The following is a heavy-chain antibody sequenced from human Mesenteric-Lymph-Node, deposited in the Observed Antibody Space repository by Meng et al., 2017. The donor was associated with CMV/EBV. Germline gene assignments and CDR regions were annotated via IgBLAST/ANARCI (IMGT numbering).Heavy chain of an antibody. V-gene: IGHV4-34*02. Sequence: QGQLRPVCGGLLKPSETLSVTCAVYGGSFSGYYWNWIRQSPEKGLEWIGEINHSGSTTYNPSFTSRIIISVDTSTNQISLNMSSVTAADTAVYYCARGSSYDILTGYFDYWGQGALVTVSS. CDR1: GGSFSGYY. CDR2: INHSGST. CDR3: ARGSSYDILTGYFDY. J-gene: IGHJ4*02. D-gene: IGHD3-9*01.